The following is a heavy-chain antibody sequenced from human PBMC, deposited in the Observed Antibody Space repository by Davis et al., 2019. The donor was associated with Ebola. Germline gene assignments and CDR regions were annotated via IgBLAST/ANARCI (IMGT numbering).Heavy chain of an antibody. CDR1: GFTFSSYA. V-gene: IGHV3-23*01. J-gene: IGHJ4*02. Sequence: GESLKISCAASGFTFSSYAMSWVRQAPGKGLEWVSAISGSGGSTYYADSVKGRFTISRDNSKNTLYLQMNSLRAEDTAVYYCAKLKGWSSGWYFDYWGQGTLVTVSS. CDR3: AKLKGWSSGWYFDY. CDR2: ISGSGGST. D-gene: IGHD6-19*01.